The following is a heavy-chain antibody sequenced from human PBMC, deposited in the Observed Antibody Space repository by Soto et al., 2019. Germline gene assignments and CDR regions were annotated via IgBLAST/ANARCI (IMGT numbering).Heavy chain of an antibody. J-gene: IGHJ4*02. V-gene: IGHV3-7*01. CDR3: ARYENSGPAFY. CDR1: GFSFSSYW. D-gene: IGHD2-15*01. Sequence: PGGSLRLSCVASGFSFSSYWMSWFRQAPGKGLEWVANMKYGGSDRHYVDSVKGRFTISRDDAKNSLYLQMNSLTAEDTAVYYCARYENSGPAFYWGQGTLVTVSS. CDR2: MKYGGSDR.